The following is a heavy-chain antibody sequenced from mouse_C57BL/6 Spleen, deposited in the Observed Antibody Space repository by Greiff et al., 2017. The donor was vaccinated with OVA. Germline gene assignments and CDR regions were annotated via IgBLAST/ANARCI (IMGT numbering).Heavy chain of an antibody. CDR1: GYTFTGYW. J-gene: IGHJ2*01. Sequence: VKLVESGAELMKPGASVKLSCKATGYTFTGYWIEWVKQRPGHGLEWIGEILPGSGSTNYNEKFKGKATFTADTSSNTAYMQLSSLTTEDSAIYDCARIGDCDEVRYYFDYWGQGTTLTVSS. V-gene: IGHV1-9*01. CDR2: ILPGSGST. CDR3: ARIGDCDEVRYYFDY. D-gene: IGHD2-13*01.